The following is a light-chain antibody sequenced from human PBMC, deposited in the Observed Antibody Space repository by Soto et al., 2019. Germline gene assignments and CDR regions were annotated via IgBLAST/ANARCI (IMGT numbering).Light chain of an antibody. J-gene: IGKJ5*01. Sequence: IQMTQSPSSVSASVGDRVTITCRASQGIRNALGXXQQKPGKAPKLLIYAASSLQSGSPSRFSGSGSGTEXTLTXSSLKSEDFAVYYCQQYNNWPPITFGQGTRLEIK. CDR3: QQYNNWPPIT. V-gene: IGKV1-17*01. CDR1: QGIRNA. CDR2: AAS.